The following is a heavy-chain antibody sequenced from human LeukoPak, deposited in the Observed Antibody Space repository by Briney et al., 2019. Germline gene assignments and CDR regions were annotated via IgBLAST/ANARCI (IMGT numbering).Heavy chain of an antibody. D-gene: IGHD3-16*02. CDR3: ARAGAFRGVIALGEYFDL. CDR2: IIPIFGTA. J-gene: IGHJ2*01. Sequence: GASVKVSCKASGGTFSSYAISWVRQAPGQGLEWMGRIIPIFGTANYAQKFQGRVTITTDESTSTAYMELSSLRSEDTAVYYCARAGAFRGVIALGEYFDLWGRGTLVTVSS. V-gene: IGHV1-69*05. CDR1: GGTFSSYA.